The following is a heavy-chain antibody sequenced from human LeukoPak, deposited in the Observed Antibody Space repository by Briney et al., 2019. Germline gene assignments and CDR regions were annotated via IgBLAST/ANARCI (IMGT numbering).Heavy chain of an antibody. J-gene: IGHJ4*02. CDR2: IYYSGST. CDR1: GGSISSYY. Sequence: SETLSLTCTVSGGSISSYYRSWIRRPPGKGLEWIGYIYYSGSTNYNPSLKSRVTISVDTSKNQFSLKLSPVTAADTAVYYCARLAEYSSSFDYWGQGTLVTVSS. D-gene: IGHD6-6*01. V-gene: IGHV4-59*01. CDR3: ARLAEYSSSFDY.